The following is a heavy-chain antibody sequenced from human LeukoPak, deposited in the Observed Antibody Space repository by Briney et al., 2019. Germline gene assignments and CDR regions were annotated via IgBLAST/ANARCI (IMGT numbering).Heavy chain of an antibody. V-gene: IGHV3-11*04. D-gene: IGHD3-9*01. CDR3: AKVIADEYYDILTGYYFFHGPDY. Sequence: GGSLRLSCAASGFTFSDYYMSWIRQAPGKGLEWVSYISSSGSTIYYADSVKGRFTISRDNAKNSLYLQMNSLRAEDTAVYYCAKVIADEYYDILTGYYFFHGPDYWGQGTLVTVSS. J-gene: IGHJ4*02. CDR1: GFTFSDYY. CDR2: ISSSGSTI.